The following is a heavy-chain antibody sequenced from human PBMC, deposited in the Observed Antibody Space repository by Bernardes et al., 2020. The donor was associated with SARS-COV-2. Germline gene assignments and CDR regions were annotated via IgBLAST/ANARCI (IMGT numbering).Heavy chain of an antibody. D-gene: IGHD6-6*01. J-gene: IGHJ6*02. CDR1: GYSFTDYY. CDR3: ARAPSSFYGMDV. CDR2: IDPNSGDS. Sequence: VKVSCKASGYSFTDYYINWVRQAPGQGLEWMGWIDPNSGDSNLAQKFRGRVTMTRASPISTGYMELNSLTSDDTAVYYCARAPSSFYGMDVWGQGTTVTVSS. V-gene: IGHV1-2*02.